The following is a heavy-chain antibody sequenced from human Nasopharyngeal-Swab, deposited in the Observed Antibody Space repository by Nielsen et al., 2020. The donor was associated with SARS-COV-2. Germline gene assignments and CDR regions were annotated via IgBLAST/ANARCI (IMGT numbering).Heavy chain of an antibody. CDR3: ARTPVLRFLEWPLYYGMDV. CDR1: GFTFSSYS. CDR2: ISSSSSTI. V-gene: IGHV3-48*02. D-gene: IGHD3-3*01. Sequence: GVLKISCAASGFTFSSYSMNWVRQAPGKGLEWVSYISSSSSTIYYADSVKGRFTISRDNAKNSLYLQMNSLRDEDTAVYYCARTPVLRFLEWPLYYGMDVWGQGTTVTVSS. J-gene: IGHJ6*02.